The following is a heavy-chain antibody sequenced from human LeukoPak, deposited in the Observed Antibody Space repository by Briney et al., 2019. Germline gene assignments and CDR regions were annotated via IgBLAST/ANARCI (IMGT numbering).Heavy chain of an antibody. V-gene: IGHV3-30*02. CDR1: GFTFSTYA. D-gene: IGHD4-17*01. CDR2: IWYDGSNR. Sequence: GGSLRLSCAASGFTFSTYAIHWVRQAPGKGLEWVAVIWYDGSNRYYADSVKGRFTISRDNSKNTLYLQMNSLRAEDTAVYYCAKDLYGDRIDPWGQGTLVTVSS. J-gene: IGHJ5*02. CDR3: AKDLYGDRIDP.